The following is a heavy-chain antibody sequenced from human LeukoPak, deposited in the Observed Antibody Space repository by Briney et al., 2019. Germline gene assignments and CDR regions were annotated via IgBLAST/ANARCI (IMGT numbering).Heavy chain of an antibody. CDR2: INHSEST. CDR1: GGSFSGYY. J-gene: IGHJ4*02. CDR3: ARGPYYDTSDYFYGYFDY. V-gene: IGHV4-34*01. Sequence: SETLSLTCAVCGGSFSGYYWSWIRQPPGKGLEWMGEINHSESTNYNPSLKSRVTISVDTSKNHFSLKLSSVSAADTAVYYCARGPYYDTSDYFYGYFDYWGQGTLVTVSS. D-gene: IGHD3-22*01.